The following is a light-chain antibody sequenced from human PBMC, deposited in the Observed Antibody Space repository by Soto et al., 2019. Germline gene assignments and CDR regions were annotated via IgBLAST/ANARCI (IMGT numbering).Light chain of an antibody. Sequence: QSALTQPRSVSGSPGQSVTISCTGSSSDVSAYQFVSWYQQHPGKAPKLILYDVNQRPSGVPDRFSGSKSGDTASLTISGLQAEDKADYYCCSDAGRYTRIFGGGTKLTVL. J-gene: IGLJ2*01. CDR2: DVN. V-gene: IGLV2-11*01. CDR1: SSDVSAYQF. CDR3: CSDAGRYTRI.